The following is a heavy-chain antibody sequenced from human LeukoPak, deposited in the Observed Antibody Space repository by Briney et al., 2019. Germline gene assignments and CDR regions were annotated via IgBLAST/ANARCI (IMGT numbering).Heavy chain of an antibody. J-gene: IGHJ4*02. CDR1: GFTFSSYS. CDR2: ISSSSSYI. CDR3: ARSGYSYGREFDY. V-gene: IGHV3-21*01. Sequence: GGSLRLSCAASGFTFSSYSMNWVRQAPGKGLEWVSSISSSSSYIYYADSVKGRFTISRDNAKNSLYLQMNSLRAEDTAVYYCARSGYSYGREFDYWGQGTLVTVSS. D-gene: IGHD5-18*01.